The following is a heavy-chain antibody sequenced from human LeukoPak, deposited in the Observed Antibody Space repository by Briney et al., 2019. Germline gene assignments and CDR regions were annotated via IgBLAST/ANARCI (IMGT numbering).Heavy chain of an antibody. Sequence: GGSLRLSCAASGFPFSSYAMYWVRQAPGKGLVWVSRVHGDGNNIGYADFGMGRFTISRDNAKNMLYLQMDSLRPEDTAVYYCARARVGDPTALWGKGTRATVPS. CDR2: VHGDGNNI. CDR1: GFPFSSYA. CDR3: ARARVGDPTAL. J-gene: IGHJ4*02. V-gene: IGHV3-74*01. D-gene: IGHD1-26*01.